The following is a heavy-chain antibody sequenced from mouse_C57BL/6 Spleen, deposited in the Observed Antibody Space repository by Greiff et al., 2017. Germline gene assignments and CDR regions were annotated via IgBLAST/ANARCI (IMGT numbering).Heavy chain of an antibody. Sequence: QVHVKQPGAELVMPGASVKLSCKASGYTFTSYWMHWVKQRPGQGLEWIGEIDPSDSYTNYNQKFKGKSTLTVDKSSSTAYMQLSSLTSEDSAVYYCARRRVYYYGSSYDWYFDVWGTGTTVTVSS. CDR3: ARRRVYYYGSSYDWYFDV. CDR2: IDPSDSYT. D-gene: IGHD1-1*01. J-gene: IGHJ1*03. CDR1: GYTFTSYW. V-gene: IGHV1-69*01.